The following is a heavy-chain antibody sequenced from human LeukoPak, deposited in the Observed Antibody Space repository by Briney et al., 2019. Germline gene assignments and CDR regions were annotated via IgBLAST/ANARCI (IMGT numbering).Heavy chain of an antibody. D-gene: IGHD5-24*01. CDR1: GGSISSYY. Sequence: SETLSLTCTVSGGSISSYYWSWIRQPPGKGLEWIGYIYYSGSTNYNPSLKSRVTIPVDTSKNQFSLKLSSVTAADTAVYYCARHDGPRMPLDYWGQGTLVTVSS. V-gene: IGHV4-59*08. CDR3: ARHDGPRMPLDY. CDR2: IYYSGST. J-gene: IGHJ4*02.